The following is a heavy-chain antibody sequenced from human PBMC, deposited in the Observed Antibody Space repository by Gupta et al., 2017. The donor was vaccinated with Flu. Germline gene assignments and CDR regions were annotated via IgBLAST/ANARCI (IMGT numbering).Heavy chain of an antibody. D-gene: IGHD3-3*01. CDR1: GFTFSSYS. Sequence: EVQLVESGGGLVKPGGSLRLSCAASGFTFSSYSMNWVRQAPGKGLEWVSSISSSSSYIYYADSVKGRFTISRDNAKNSLYLQMNSLRAEDTAVYYCAREAPSNITICGVVTGPFDYWGQGTLVTVYS. V-gene: IGHV3-21*01. CDR3: AREAPSNITICGVVTGPFDY. CDR2: ISSSSSYI. J-gene: IGHJ4*02.